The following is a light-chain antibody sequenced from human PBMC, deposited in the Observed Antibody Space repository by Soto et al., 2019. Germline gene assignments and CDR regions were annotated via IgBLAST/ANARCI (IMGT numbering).Light chain of an antibody. Sequence: DIQMTQSPSTLSASVGDRVTITCRASQSISSWLAWYQQKPRKAPKLLIYNASSLESGVPSTFSGSGSGTEFTLTISSLQPDDFATYYCQQYNSYPLTFGAGTKVE. CDR3: QQYNSYPLT. CDR1: QSISSW. CDR2: NAS. V-gene: IGKV1-5*03. J-gene: IGKJ4*01.